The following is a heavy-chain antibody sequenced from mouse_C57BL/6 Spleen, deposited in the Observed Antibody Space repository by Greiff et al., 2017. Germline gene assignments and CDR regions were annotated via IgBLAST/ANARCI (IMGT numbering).Heavy chain of an antibody. V-gene: IGHV1-81*01. Sequence: QVQLQQSGAELARPGASVKLSCKASGYTFTSYGIRWVKQRTGQGLEWIGEIYPRSGNTYYNEKFKGKATLTADKSSSTAYMELRILTSEDSAVYFCARSLFITTVVDCAMDYWGQGTSVTVSS. CDR2: IYPRSGNT. CDR1: GYTFTSYG. D-gene: IGHD1-1*01. CDR3: ARSLFITTVVDCAMDY. J-gene: IGHJ4*01.